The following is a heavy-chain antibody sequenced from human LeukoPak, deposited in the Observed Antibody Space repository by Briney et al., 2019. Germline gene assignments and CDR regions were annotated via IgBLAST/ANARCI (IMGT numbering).Heavy chain of an antibody. Sequence: PGGSLRLSCAASGFTFSRYGMHWVRQAPGKGLGWVAVIWYDGNNKDYADSVKGRFTISRDNSKNTLSLQMNSLRVEDTAMYYCARVNCRSSSCYLASYFFDSWGQGTLVTVSS. J-gene: IGHJ5*01. D-gene: IGHD2-2*01. CDR2: IWYDGNNK. V-gene: IGHV3-33*01. CDR3: ARVNCRSSSCYLASYFFDS. CDR1: GFTFSRYG.